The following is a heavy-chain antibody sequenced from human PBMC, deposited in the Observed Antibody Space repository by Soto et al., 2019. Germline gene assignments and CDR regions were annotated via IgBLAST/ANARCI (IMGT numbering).Heavy chain of an antibody. V-gene: IGHV3-30-3*01. J-gene: IGHJ4*02. CDR1: GFTFSSYS. CDR3: AREVVTTQWYFDN. D-gene: IGHD1-1*01. CDR2: TSSNEGTK. Sequence: GSLRLSCATSGFTFSSYSMHWFRQAPGKGLEWVAVTSSNEGTKFYADSVKGRFTISRDNSKNTLYLHMNSLRVEDTAVYYCAREVVTTQWYFDNWGQGILVTVSS.